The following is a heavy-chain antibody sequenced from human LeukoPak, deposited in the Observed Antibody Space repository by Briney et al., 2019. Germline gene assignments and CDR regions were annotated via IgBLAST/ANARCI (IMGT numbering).Heavy chain of an antibody. J-gene: IGHJ4*02. CDR1: GYTFTSYD. CDR3: AREFRVVAPTQGDEY. CDR2: MDPNNGNT. Sequence: GASVKVSCKASGYTFTSYDINWVRQATGQGLEWMGWMDPNNGNTGYAQKFQGRVTMTRDTSINTAYMELSSLRAEDTAVYYCAREFRVVAPTQGDEYWGQGTLVTVSS. V-gene: IGHV1-8*01. D-gene: IGHD2-21*01.